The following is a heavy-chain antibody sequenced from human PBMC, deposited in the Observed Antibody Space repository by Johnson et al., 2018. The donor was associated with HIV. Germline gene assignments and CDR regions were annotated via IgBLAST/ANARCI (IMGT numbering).Heavy chain of an antibody. CDR3: ARGLRDSSGHPFAFDF. J-gene: IGHJ3*01. CDR1: GFSFDDYG. D-gene: IGHD3-22*01. Sequence: VQLVESGGGEVRPGGSLRLSCAASGFSFDDYGMSWVRQAAGKGLEWVSGINRTGGTTSYEDSLKARFTASRNNANNSLYLQMNGLRDEDTALYYCARGLRDSSGHPFAFDFWGHGTMVTVSS. V-gene: IGHV3-20*04. CDR2: INRTGGTT.